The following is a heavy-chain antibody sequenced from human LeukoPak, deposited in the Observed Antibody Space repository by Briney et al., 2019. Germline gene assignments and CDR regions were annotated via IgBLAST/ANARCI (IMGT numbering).Heavy chain of an antibody. J-gene: IGHJ6*03. CDR2: ISAYNGNT. Sequence: ASVKVSCKASGYTFTSYGISWVRQAPGQGLEWMGWISAYNGNTNYAQKLQGRVTMTTDTSTSTAYMELRSLRSDDTAVYYRARESRRSNYYDSSGYYLEGYYYMDVWGKGTTVTVSS. V-gene: IGHV1-18*01. D-gene: IGHD3-22*01. CDR1: GYTFTSYG. CDR3: ARESRRSNYYDSSGYYLEGYYYMDV.